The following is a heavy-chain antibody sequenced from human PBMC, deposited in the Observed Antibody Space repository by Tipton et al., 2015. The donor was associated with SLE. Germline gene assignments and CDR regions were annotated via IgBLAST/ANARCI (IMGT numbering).Heavy chain of an antibody. CDR2: IYTSGST. V-gene: IGHV4-61*02. CDR1: GGSISSGSYY. Sequence: TLSLTCTVSGGSISSGSYYWSWIRQPAGKGLEWIGRIYTSGSTNYNPSLKSRVTISVDTSMNHLSLKLNSVTAADTAVYFCAVHSIRDPAFDIWGQGTMVTVSS. D-gene: IGHD2-21*01. CDR3: AVHSIRDPAFDI. J-gene: IGHJ3*02.